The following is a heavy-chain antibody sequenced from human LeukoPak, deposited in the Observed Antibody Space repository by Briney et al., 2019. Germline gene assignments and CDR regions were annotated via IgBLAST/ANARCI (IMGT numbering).Heavy chain of an antibody. CDR3: ARDPLQWLVQYYSDY. Sequence: GASVKVSCKASGYTFTGYYMHWVRQAPGQGLEWMGWINPNSGGTNYAQKFQGRVTMTRDTSISTAYMELSRLRSDDTAVYYCARDPLQWLVQYYSDYWGQGTLVTVSS. D-gene: IGHD6-19*01. V-gene: IGHV1-2*02. CDR2: INPNSGGT. CDR1: GYTFTGYY. J-gene: IGHJ4*02.